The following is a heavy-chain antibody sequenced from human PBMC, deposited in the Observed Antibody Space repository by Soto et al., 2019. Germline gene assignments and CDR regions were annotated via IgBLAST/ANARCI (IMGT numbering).Heavy chain of an antibody. V-gene: IGHV1-3*01. CDR2: INADNGDT. CDR1: GYIFVNYA. CDR3: ARDYGDLPLDY. J-gene: IGHJ4*02. Sequence: ASVKVSCKASGYIFVNYALHWVRQAPGHGLEWMGWINADNGDTGFSRKFQGRVTFTWDTSASTAYMELSSLRSEDTAVYYCARDYGDLPLDYWGQGTLVTVSS. D-gene: IGHD4-17*01.